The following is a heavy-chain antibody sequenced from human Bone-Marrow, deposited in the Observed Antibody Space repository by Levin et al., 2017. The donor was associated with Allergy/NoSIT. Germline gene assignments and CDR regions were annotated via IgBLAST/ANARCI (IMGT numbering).Heavy chain of an antibody. D-gene: IGHD2-15*01. V-gene: IGHV4-31*03. CDR1: GGSISSGGYY. Sequence: PSETLSLTCTVSGGSISSGGYYWSWIRQHPGKGLEWIGYIYYSGSTYYNPSLKSRVTISVDTSKNQFSLKLSSVTAADTAVYYCARETVVAARVGRNNWFDPWGQGTLVTVSS. CDR3: ARETVVAARVGRNNWFDP. J-gene: IGHJ5*02. CDR2: IYYSGST.